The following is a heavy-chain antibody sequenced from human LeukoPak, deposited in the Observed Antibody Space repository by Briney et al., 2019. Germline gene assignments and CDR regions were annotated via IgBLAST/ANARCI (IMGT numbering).Heavy chain of an antibody. CDR2: ISSSSSYI. CDR3: ARFRGSLGDYFDY. V-gene: IGHV3-21*01. CDR1: GFTFSSYS. D-gene: IGHD1-26*01. Sequence: GGSLRLSCAASGFTFSSYSMNWVRQAPGKGLEWVSSISSSSSYIYYADSVKGRFTISRDNAKNSLYLQMNSLRAEDTAVYYCARFRGSLGDYFDYWGQGTLVTVSS. J-gene: IGHJ4*02.